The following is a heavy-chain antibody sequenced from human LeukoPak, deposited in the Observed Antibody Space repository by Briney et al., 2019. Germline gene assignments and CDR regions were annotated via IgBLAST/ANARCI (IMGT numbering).Heavy chain of an antibody. J-gene: IGHJ6*03. V-gene: IGHV4-34*01. D-gene: IGHD5-12*01. Sequence: SETLSLTCAVYGGSFSGYYWSWIRQPPGKGLEWIGEINHSGSTNYNPSLKSRVTISVDTSKNQFSLKLSSVTAADTAVYYCARSLPSDTLPPMWLRFDRLYYYYMDVWGKGTTVTVSS. CDR1: GGSFSGYY. CDR3: ARSLPSDTLPPMWLRFDRLYYYYMDV. CDR2: INHSGST.